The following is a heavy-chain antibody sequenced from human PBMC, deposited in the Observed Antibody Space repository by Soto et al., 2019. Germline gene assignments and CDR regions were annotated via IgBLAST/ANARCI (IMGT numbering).Heavy chain of an antibody. V-gene: IGHV3-66*01. CDR1: GFTVSSNY. CDR3: AREGVVAASD. Sequence: EVQLVESGGGLVQPGGSLRLSCAASGFTVSSNYMSWVRQAPGKGLEWVSVIYSGGSTNYADSVKGRFTISRDNSTNTLYLQMNSPRAEDTAVYYCAREGVVAASDWGQGTLVTVSS. J-gene: IGHJ4*02. CDR2: IYSGGST. D-gene: IGHD2-15*01.